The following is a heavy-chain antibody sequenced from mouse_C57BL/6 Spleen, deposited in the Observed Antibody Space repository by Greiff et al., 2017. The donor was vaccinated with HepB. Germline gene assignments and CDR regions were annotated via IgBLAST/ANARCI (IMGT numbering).Heavy chain of an antibody. CDR2: IDPSDSET. D-gene: IGHD2-3*01. CDR3: ARGGWLLLDY. J-gene: IGHJ2*01. V-gene: IGHV1-52*01. CDR1: GYTFTSYW. Sequence: VQLQQPGAELVRPGSSVKLSCKASGYTFTSYWMHWVKQRPIKGLDWIGNIDPSDSETNYNQKFKDKATLTVDKSSSTAYMQLSSLTSEDSAVYYCARGGWLLLDYWGQGTTLTVSS.